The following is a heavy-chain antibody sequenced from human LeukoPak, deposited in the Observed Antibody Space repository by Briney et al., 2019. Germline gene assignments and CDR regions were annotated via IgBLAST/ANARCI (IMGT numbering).Heavy chain of an antibody. V-gene: IGHV1-8*01. CDR3: AKRGHSYGDFDY. CDR1: GYTFTSYD. Sequence: ASVKVSCKASGYTFTSYDINWVRQATGQGLEWMGWMNPNSDNTGYAQKFQARVTMTRNTSMSTAYMELSNLRSEDTAVYYCAKRGHSYGDFDYWGQGTLVTVSS. J-gene: IGHJ4*02. CDR2: MNPNSDNT. D-gene: IGHD5-18*01.